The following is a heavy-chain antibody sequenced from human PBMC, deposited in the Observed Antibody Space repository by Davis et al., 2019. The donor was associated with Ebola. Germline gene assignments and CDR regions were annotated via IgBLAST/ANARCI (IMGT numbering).Heavy chain of an antibody. J-gene: IGHJ6*03. Sequence: PSETLSLTCTVSGGSISSSSYSWGWIRQPPGKGLEWIGIIHYSVSTYYNPSLKSRVTISVDTSKNQFSLKLGSVTAADTAVYYCARGSYYMDLWGKGTTVTVSS. CDR2: IHYSVST. CDR3: ARGSYYMDL. V-gene: IGHV4-39*07. CDR1: GGSISSSSYS.